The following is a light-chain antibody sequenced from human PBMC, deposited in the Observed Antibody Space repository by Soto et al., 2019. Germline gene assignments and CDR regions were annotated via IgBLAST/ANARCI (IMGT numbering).Light chain of an antibody. Sequence: EIVLTQSPGTLSLSPGERATLSCRASQSVSYYLAWYQQKPGQAPRLLIYDASSRATGVPDRFSGSGSGTEFTLSIGSLQSEDFAVYYCHQYNNWPPAFGGGTKVDIK. J-gene: IGKJ4*01. CDR2: DAS. CDR3: HQYNNWPPA. CDR1: QSVSYY. V-gene: IGKV3D-15*01.